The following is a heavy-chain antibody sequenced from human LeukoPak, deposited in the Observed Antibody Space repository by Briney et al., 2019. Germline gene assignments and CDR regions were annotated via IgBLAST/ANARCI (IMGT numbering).Heavy chain of an antibody. V-gene: IGHV1-69*04. D-gene: IGHD6-19*01. Sequence: SVKVSCKASGGTFSSYAISWVRQAPGQGLEWMGRIIPTLGIANYAQKFQGRVTITADKSTSTAYMELSSLRSEDTAVYYCAREIAVAGTPHYYGMDVWGQGTTVTVSS. CDR3: AREIAVAGTPHYYGMDV. CDR1: GGTFSSYA. CDR2: IIPTLGIA. J-gene: IGHJ6*02.